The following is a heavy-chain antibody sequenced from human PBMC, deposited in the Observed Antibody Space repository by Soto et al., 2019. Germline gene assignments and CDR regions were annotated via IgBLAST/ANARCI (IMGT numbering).Heavy chain of an antibody. V-gene: IGHV3-30*18. Sequence: PGGSLRLSCAASGFTFSSYGMHWVRQAPGKGLEWVAVISYDGSNKYYADSVKGRFTISRDNSKNTLYLQMNSLRAEDTAVYYCAKDIVGGYYYYYGMDVWGQGTTVTVSS. J-gene: IGHJ6*02. D-gene: IGHD2-15*01. CDR2: ISYDGSNK. CDR1: GFTFSSYG. CDR3: AKDIVGGYYYYYGMDV.